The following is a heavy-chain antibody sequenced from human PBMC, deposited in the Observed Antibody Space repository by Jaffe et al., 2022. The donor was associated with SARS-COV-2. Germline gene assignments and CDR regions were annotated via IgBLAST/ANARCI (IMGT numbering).Heavy chain of an antibody. Sequence: QLQLQESGPGLLKPSETLTLICSVSGGSIRSGDYLWGWIRQPPGKGLEWIGSIRDSGDSYYNPSLGSRVTVSLDMSKNQFSLMLTSVTATDAAVYYCARHSDRGGHSQHAFHIWGQGTMVTVSS. J-gene: IGHJ3*02. D-gene: IGHD3-10*01. CDR1: GGSIRSGDYL. CDR2: IRDSGDS. CDR3: ARHSDRGGHSQHAFHI. V-gene: IGHV4-39*01.